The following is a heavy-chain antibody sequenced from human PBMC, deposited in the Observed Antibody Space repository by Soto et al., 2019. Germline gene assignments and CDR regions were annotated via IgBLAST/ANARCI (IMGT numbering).Heavy chain of an antibody. CDR2: IDPSGSYT. Sequence: PGESLKISCKGSGYSFTSYWISWVRQMPGKGLEWMGRIDPSGSYTNYSPSFQGHVTISADKSISTAYLQWSSLKASDTAMYYCARHARGMNYYDSSGPRVGMDVWGQGTTVTVSS. CDR3: ARHARGMNYYDSSGPRVGMDV. D-gene: IGHD3-22*01. V-gene: IGHV5-10-1*01. CDR1: GYSFTSYW. J-gene: IGHJ6*02.